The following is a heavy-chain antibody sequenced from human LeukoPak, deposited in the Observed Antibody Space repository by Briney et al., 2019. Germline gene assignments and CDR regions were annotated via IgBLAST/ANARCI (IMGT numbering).Heavy chain of an antibody. J-gene: IGHJ1*01. V-gene: IGHV3-9*01. CDR2: ISWNSGSI. CDR3: AKDKALEYFEH. CDR1: GFTFDDYA. Sequence: GGSPRLSCAASGFTFDDYAMHWVRQAPGKGLEWVSGISWNSGSIGYADSVKGRFTISRDNSKNTLYLQMNSLRGEDTAIYYCAKDKALEYFEHWGQGILVTVSS.